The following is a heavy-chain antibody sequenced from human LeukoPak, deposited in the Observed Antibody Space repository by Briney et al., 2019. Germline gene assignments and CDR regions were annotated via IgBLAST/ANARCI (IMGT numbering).Heavy chain of an antibody. CDR1: GGSISSYY. J-gene: IGHJ4*02. Sequence: SETLSLTCTVSGGSISSYYWSWIRQPPGKGLEWIGYIYYSGSTNYNPSLKSRVTISVDTSKNQFSLKLSSVTAAGTAVYYCARQRFGESPFDYWGQGTLVTVSS. V-gene: IGHV4-59*08. D-gene: IGHD3-10*01. CDR2: IYYSGST. CDR3: ARQRFGESPFDY.